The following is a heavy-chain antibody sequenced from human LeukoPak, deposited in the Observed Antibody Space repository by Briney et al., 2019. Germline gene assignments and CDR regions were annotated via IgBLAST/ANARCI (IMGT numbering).Heavy chain of an antibody. CDR3: TTEFVLHDAFDI. CDR2: IKSKTDGGTT. Sequence: GGSLRLSCAASGFTFSNAWMNWVRQAPGKGLEWVGRIKSKTDGGTTDYAAPVKGRFTISRGDSKNTLYLQMNSLKTEDTAVYYCTTEFVLHDAFDIWGQGTMVTVSS. V-gene: IGHV3-15*07. J-gene: IGHJ3*02. CDR1: GFTFSNAW.